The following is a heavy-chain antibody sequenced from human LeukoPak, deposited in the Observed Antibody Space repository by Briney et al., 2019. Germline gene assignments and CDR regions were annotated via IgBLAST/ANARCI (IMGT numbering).Heavy chain of an antibody. CDR2: INTNTGNP. J-gene: IGHJ5*02. CDR1: GYTFTSYA. CDR3: ARVPLVTMVPYNWFDP. V-gene: IGHV7-4-1*02. Sequence: ASVKVSCKASGYTFTSYAMNWVRQAPGQGLEWMGWINTNTGNPTYAQGFTGRFVFSLDTSVSTAYLQISSLKAEDTAVYYCARVPLVTMVPYNWFDPWGQGTLVTVSS. D-gene: IGHD3-10*01.